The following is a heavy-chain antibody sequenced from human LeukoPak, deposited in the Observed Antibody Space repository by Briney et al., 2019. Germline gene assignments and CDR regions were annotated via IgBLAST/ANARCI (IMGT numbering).Heavy chain of an antibody. V-gene: IGHV3-21*01. CDR1: GFTFSSYS. Sequence: PGGSLRLSCAASGFTFSSYSMNWVRLAPGKGLEWVSSIGSANSYIYYADSLKGRFTISRDNAKNSLYLQMNSLRAEDTAVYYCAGASGGNRPFDYWGQGTLVTVSS. CDR3: AGASGGNRPFDY. D-gene: IGHD1-14*01. CDR2: IGSANSYI. J-gene: IGHJ4*02.